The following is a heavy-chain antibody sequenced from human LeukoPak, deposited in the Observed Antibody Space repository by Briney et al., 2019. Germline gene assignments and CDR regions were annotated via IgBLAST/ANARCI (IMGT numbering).Heavy chain of an antibody. CDR1: GVSISSSNW. D-gene: IGHD1-26*01. V-gene: IGHV4-4*02. CDR2: IYHSGST. Sequence: SESLSLTCAVSGVSISSSNWWSWVRQPPGKGQEWIGEIYHSGSTNYNPSLKSRVTISVDKSKNQFSLKLSSVTAADTAVYYCARASSIVGATGFDYWGQGTLVTVSS. J-gene: IGHJ4*02. CDR3: ARASSIVGATGFDY.